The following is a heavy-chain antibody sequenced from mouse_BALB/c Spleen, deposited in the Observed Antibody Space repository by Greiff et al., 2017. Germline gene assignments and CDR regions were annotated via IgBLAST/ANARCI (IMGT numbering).Heavy chain of an antibody. J-gene: IGHJ2*01. CDR2: ISSGGSYT. CDR1: GFTFSSYA. CDR3: ARQDY. Sequence: DVKLVESGGGLVKPGGSLKLSCAASGFTFSSYAMSWVRQTPEKRLEWVATISSGGSYTYYPDSVKGRFTISRDNAKNTLYLQMSSLRSEDTAMYYCARQDYWGQGTTLTVSS. V-gene: IGHV5-9-3*01.